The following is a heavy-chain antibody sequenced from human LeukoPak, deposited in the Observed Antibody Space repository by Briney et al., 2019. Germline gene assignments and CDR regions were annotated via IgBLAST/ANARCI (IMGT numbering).Heavy chain of an antibody. CDR1: GFTFSSYA. J-gene: IGHJ4*02. CDR3: AREGPRGNSQFDY. D-gene: IGHD2/OR15-2a*01. CDR2: ISGSGGST. Sequence: PGGSLRLSCAASGFTFSSYAMSWVRQAPGRGLEWVSAISGSGGSTYYADSVKGRLTISRDNSKNTLYLQMNSLRAEDTAVYYCAREGPRGNSQFDYWGQGTLVTVSS. V-gene: IGHV3-23*01.